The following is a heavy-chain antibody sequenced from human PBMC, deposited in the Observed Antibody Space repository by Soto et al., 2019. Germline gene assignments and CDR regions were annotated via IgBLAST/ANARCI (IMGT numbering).Heavy chain of an antibody. D-gene: IGHD3-10*01. V-gene: IGHV4-30-2*01. CDR2: VFHSGTT. J-gene: IGHJ5*02. CDR1: GDSVTSGGFS. Sequence: SETLSLTCVVSGDSVTSGGFSWSWIRQPPGKGLEWLGYVFHSGTTHYNPSLEGRVTISLDRSTNQISLRLTSVTAADTAVYFCARVLLWFDPWGQGMPVTVSS. CDR3: ARVLLWFDP.